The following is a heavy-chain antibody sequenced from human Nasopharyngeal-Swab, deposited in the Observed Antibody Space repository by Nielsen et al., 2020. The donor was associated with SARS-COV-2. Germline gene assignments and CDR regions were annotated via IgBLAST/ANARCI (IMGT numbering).Heavy chain of an antibody. CDR2: IYYSGST. CDR3: ARLRGGGSGSYYNEPPPYYYSGMDV. CDR1: GGSISSYY. D-gene: IGHD3-10*01. V-gene: IGHV4-59*01. J-gene: IGHJ6*02. Sequence: SETLSLTCTVSGGSISSYYWSWIRQPPGKGLEWIGYIYYSGSTNYNPSLKSRVTISVDTSKNQFYLKLSSVTAADTAVYYCARLRGGGSGSYYNEPPPYYYSGMDVWGQGTTVTVSS.